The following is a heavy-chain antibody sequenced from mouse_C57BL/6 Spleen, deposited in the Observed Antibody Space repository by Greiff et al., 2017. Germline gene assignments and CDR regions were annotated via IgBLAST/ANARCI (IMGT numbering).Heavy chain of an antibody. Sequence: VQLQQSGPVLVKPGASVKMSCKASGYTFTDYYMHWVKQSHGKSLEWIGFINPYNGGTSYNQKFKGKATLTVDKSSSTAYMELNSLTSEDSAVYYCAKGSYVDDWGQGTTLTVSS. D-gene: IGHD1-1*01. J-gene: IGHJ2*01. CDR3: AKGSYVDD. CDR2: INPYNGGT. V-gene: IGHV1-19*01. CDR1: GYTFTDYY.